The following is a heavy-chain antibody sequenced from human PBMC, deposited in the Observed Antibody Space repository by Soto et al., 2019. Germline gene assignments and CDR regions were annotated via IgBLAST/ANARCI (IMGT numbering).Heavy chain of an antibody. Sequence: GESLKISCKGSGYSFTSYWISWVRQMPGKGLEWMGRIDPSDSYTNYSPSFQGHVTISADKSISTAYLQWSSLKASDTAMYYCANILNYCSSTSCYIWSYYYGMDVWGQGTTVTVSS. CDR1: GYSFTSYW. D-gene: IGHD2-2*02. CDR3: ANILNYCSSTSCYIWSYYYGMDV. J-gene: IGHJ6*02. V-gene: IGHV5-10-1*01. CDR2: IDPSDSYT.